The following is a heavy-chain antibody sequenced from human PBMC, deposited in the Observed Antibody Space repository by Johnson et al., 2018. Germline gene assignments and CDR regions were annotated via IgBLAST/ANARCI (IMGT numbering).Heavy chain of an antibody. J-gene: IGHJ1*01. CDR3: ARATDYYGFQH. Sequence: QVQLQESGPGLVKPSQTLSLTCTVSGGSISRGGYYWSWIRQHPGKGLEWIGYIYYSGSTSYNPSLKSRVTISVDTSKNQFSLKLSSVTAADTAVYYCARATDYYGFQHWGQGTLVTVSS. V-gene: IGHV4-31*03. CDR1: GGSISRGGYY. CDR2: IYYSGST. D-gene: IGHD3-10*01.